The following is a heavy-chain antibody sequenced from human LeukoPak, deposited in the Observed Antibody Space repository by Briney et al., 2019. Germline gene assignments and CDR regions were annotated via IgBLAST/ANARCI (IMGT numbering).Heavy chain of an antibody. CDR1: GFSFSSYW. CDR3: ATYSGAHHKTFDS. V-gene: IGHV3-7*03. Sequence: GGSLRLSCSASGFSFSSYWMSWVPQAPGKGLEWVANIKEDESEKDYVDSVKGRFTISRDNAKNSLYLQMSSLRAEDTAVYYCATYSGAHHKTFDSWGQGTLVTVSS. D-gene: IGHD1-26*01. CDR2: IKEDESEK. J-gene: IGHJ4*02.